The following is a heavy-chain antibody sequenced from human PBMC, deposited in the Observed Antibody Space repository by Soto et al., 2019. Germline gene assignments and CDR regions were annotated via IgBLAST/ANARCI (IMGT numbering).Heavy chain of an antibody. Sequence: SETLSLTCTVSGGSISSSSYYWGWIRQPPGKGLEWIGSIYYSGSTYYNPSLKSRVTISVDTSKNQFSLKLSSVTAADTAVYYCARRDYDYIWGSYRFDYWGQGTLVTVSS. CDR2: IYYSGST. J-gene: IGHJ4*02. D-gene: IGHD3-16*02. V-gene: IGHV4-39*01. CDR1: GGSISSSSYY. CDR3: ARRDYDYIWGSYRFDY.